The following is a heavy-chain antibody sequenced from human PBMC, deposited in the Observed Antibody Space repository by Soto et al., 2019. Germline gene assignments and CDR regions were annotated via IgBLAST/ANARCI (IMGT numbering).Heavy chain of an antibody. CDR3: ARRYYDFVLSDP. D-gene: IGHD3-3*01. V-gene: IGHV4-39*01. Sequence: SDTLSLTCTVSGGSISSSSYYWGWIRQPPGKGLEWIGSIYYSGSTYYNPSLKSRVTISVDTSKNQFSLKRSSVTAADTAVYYCARRYYDFVLSDPWGQGTLVTVSS. J-gene: IGHJ5*02. CDR1: GGSISSSSYY. CDR2: IYYSGST.